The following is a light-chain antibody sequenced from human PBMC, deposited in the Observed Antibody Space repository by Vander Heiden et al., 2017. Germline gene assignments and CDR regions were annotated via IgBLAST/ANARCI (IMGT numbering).Light chain of an antibody. CDR3: QQDNTWPLS. CDR1: QSVSSN. Sequence: EIVMTQSPATLSVSPGERATLSCRASQSVSSNLAWYQQKPGQAPRLLIYGSRSGTEFTLTMMILHSEDFTVYYCQQDNTWPLSFG. J-gene: IGKJ5*01. V-gene: IGKV3D-15*03.